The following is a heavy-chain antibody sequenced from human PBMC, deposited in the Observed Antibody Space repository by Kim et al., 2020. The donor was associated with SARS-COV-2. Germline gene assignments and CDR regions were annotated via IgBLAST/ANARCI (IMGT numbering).Heavy chain of an antibody. J-gene: IGHJ6*02. CDR1: GGSISSGDYY. CDR2: IYYSGST. D-gene: IGHD5-18*01. Sequence: SETLSLTCTVSGGSISSGDYYWSWIRQPPGKGLEWIGYIYYSGSTYYNPSLKSRVTISVDTSKNQFSLKLSSVTAADMAVYYCARGSKTGYSQRKYYYYGMDVWGQGTTVTVSS. V-gene: IGHV4-30-4*01. CDR3: ARGSKTGYSQRKYYYYGMDV.